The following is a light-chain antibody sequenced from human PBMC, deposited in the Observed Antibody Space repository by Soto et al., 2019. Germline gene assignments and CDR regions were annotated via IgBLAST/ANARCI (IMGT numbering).Light chain of an antibody. CDR3: EQRTNWTPWT. CDR2: DAS. Sequence: EIVLTQSPATLSLSPGERATLSCRASQSVSSYLAWYQQKPGQAPRLLIYDASNRATGIPARFSGSGSGTDFTLTISSLEPEDSAVYYCEQRTNWTPWTFGQGTKVEIE. CDR1: QSVSSY. J-gene: IGKJ1*01. V-gene: IGKV3-11*01.